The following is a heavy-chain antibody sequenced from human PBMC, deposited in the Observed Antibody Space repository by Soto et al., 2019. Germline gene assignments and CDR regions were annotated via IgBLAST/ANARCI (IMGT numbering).Heavy chain of an antibody. Sequence: PSETLSLTCAVYGGSFSGYYWSWIRQPPGKGLEWIGEINHSGSTNYNPSLKSRVTISVDTSKNQFSLKLSSVTAADTAVYYCGRGLFGVAQLVWFDPWGQGTLVT. CDR1: GGSFSGYY. CDR3: GRGLFGVAQLVWFDP. V-gene: IGHV4-34*01. CDR2: INHSGST. D-gene: IGHD3-3*01. J-gene: IGHJ5*02.